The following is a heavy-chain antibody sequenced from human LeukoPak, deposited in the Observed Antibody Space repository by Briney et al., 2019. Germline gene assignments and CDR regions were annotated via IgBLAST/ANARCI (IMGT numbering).Heavy chain of an antibody. CDR2: INHSGST. V-gene: IGHV4-34*01. CDR1: GGSFSGYY. CDR3: AESLSGFAFDI. Sequence: KASETLSLTCAVYGGSFSGYYWSWIRQPPGKGLEWIGEINHSGSTNYNPSLKSRVTISVDTSKNQFSLKLSSVTAADTAVYYCAESLSGFAFDIWGQGTMVTVSS. J-gene: IGHJ3*02. D-gene: IGHD3-10*01.